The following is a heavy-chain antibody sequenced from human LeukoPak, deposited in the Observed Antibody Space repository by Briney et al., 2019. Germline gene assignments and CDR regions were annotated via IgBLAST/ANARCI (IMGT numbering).Heavy chain of an antibody. D-gene: IGHD3-22*01. V-gene: IGHV2-5*02. J-gene: IGHJ4*02. CDR3: GHGGYYYDTSGYSEAAFDY. CDR1: GSSLNTSGVG. Sequence: SGPTLVKPTQTLTLTCTFSGSSLNTSGVGVGWIRQPPGKALEWLALIYWDDDKRYSPSLKSRLTITKDTSKNQVVLTMTNMDPVDTATYYCGHGGYYYDTSGYSEAAFDYWGQGTLVTVSS. CDR2: IYWDDDK.